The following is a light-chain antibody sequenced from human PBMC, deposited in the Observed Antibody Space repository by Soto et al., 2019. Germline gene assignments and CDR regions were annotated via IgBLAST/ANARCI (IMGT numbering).Light chain of an antibody. J-gene: IGKJ1*01. Sequence: EIVLTQSPGTLSLSPGERATLSCRASQSVSSSYLAWYQQKPGQAPRLLIYGASSRATGIPDRFSGSGSGTDFTLTISRLEPEDFAVYYCQQYGSSPQTFGQGPKVESK. V-gene: IGKV3-20*01. CDR1: QSVSSSY. CDR3: QQYGSSPQT. CDR2: GAS.